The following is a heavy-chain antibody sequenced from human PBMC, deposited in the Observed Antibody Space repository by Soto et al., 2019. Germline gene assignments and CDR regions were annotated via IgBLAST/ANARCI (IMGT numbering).Heavy chain of an antibody. V-gene: IGHV5-10-1*01. CDR1: GYSFTSYW. D-gene: IGHD2-2*01. CDR2: IDPSDSYT. J-gene: IGHJ5*02. Sequence: PGESLKISCKGSGYSFTSYWISWVRQMPGKGLEWMGRIDPSDSYTNYSPSFQGHVTISADKSISTAYLQWSSLKASDTAMYYCALGYCSSTSCYGYNWFDPWGQGTLVTVSS. CDR3: ALGYCSSTSCYGYNWFDP.